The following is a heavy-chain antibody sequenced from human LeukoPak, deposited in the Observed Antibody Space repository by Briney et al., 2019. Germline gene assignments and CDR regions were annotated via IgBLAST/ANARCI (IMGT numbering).Heavy chain of an antibody. Sequence: ASVKVSCKASGYTFTSYYMHWVRQAPGQGLEWMGIINPSGGSTSYAQKFQGRVTVTRDTSTSTVYMELSSLRSEDTAVYYCARVEAAYGMDVWGQGTTVTVSS. CDR3: ARVEAAYGMDV. D-gene: IGHD6-13*01. V-gene: IGHV1-46*01. CDR2: INPSGGST. CDR1: GYTFTSYY. J-gene: IGHJ6*02.